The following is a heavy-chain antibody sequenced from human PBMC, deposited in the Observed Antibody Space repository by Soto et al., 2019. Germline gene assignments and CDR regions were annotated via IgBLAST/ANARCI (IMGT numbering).Heavy chain of an antibody. CDR3: ARDPYANAFDI. J-gene: IGHJ3*02. D-gene: IGHD2-8*01. Sequence: SETLSLTCAVYGASLSGYDWSWVRQPPGKGLEWIGEINQSGGTNYNPSLKGRVTISMDTSKNQFSLRLKSVTAADTAIYYCARDPYANAFDIWGRGTMVTVSS. CDR1: GASLSGYD. V-gene: IGHV4-34*01. CDR2: INQSGGT.